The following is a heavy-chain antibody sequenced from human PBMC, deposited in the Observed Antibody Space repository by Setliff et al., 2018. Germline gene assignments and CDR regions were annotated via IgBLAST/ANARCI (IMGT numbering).Heavy chain of an antibody. CDR3: AKEVGTSTSSDAFDV. Sequence: SETLSLTCTVSGGSISSGDYYWSWIRQPPGKGLEWIGYIYSSGSTYYNPSLKSRVSISVDTSKNQFSLKLSSVTAADTAVYYCAKEVGTSTSSDAFDVWGQGMMVTVSS. CDR2: IYSSGST. J-gene: IGHJ3*01. D-gene: IGHD1-26*01. V-gene: IGHV4-30-4*08. CDR1: GGSISSGDYY.